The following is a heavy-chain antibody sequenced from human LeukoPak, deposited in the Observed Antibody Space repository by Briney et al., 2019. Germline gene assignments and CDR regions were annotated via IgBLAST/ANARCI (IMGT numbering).Heavy chain of an antibody. CDR3: GRDIATAVDY. CDR2: INSAGIST. D-gene: IGHD6-13*01. Sequence: GGSLRLSCAASGFIFSTYEMHWVRQAPGKGLVWVSRINSAGISTNYADSVKGRFTISRDNAKNTLYLQMNSLRAEDTAIYYCGRDIATAVDYWGLGTLVTVSS. V-gene: IGHV3-74*01. J-gene: IGHJ4*02. CDR1: GFIFSTYE.